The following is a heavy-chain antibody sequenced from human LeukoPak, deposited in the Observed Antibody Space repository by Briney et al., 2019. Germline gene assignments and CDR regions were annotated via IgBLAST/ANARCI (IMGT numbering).Heavy chain of an antibody. CDR3: AAKTVNMVRGVMS. Sequence: PGGSLRLSCAASGFTVSSNYMSWVRQAPGKGLEWVSVIYSGGSKYYADSVKGRFTISRDNSKNTLYLQMNSLRAEDTAVYYCAAKTVNMVRGVMSWGQGTLVTVSS. J-gene: IGHJ4*02. CDR2: IYSGGSK. V-gene: IGHV3-53*01. D-gene: IGHD3-10*01. CDR1: GFTVSSNY.